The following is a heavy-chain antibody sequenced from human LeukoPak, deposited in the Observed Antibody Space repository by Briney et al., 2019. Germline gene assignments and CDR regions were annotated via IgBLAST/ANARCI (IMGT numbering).Heavy chain of an antibody. D-gene: IGHD3-22*01. CDR3: AKDRGYYYDSSDY. CDR1: GFTFSSYA. J-gene: IGHJ4*02. V-gene: IGHV3-23*01. CDR2: ISGSGGST. Sequence: PGRSLRLSCAASGFTFSSYAMSWVRQAPGKGLEWVSAISGSGGSTYYADSVKGRFTISRDNSKNTLYLQMNSLRAEDTAVYYCAKDRGYYYDSSDYWGQGTLVTVSS.